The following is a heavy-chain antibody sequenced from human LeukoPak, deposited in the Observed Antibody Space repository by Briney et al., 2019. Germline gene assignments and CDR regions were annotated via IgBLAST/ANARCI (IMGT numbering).Heavy chain of an antibody. CDR1: GFTFSSYA. CDR2: ISGSGGST. D-gene: IGHD3-10*01. Sequence: GGSLRLSCAASGFTFSSYAMSWVRQAPGKGLEWVSAISGSGGSTYYADSVKGRFTISRDNSKNTLFLQMNSLRPEDTAVYYCARDRQYYYGSGSPLYYFDSWGQGTLVTVSS. V-gene: IGHV3-23*01. J-gene: IGHJ4*02. CDR3: ARDRQYYYGSGSPLYYFDS.